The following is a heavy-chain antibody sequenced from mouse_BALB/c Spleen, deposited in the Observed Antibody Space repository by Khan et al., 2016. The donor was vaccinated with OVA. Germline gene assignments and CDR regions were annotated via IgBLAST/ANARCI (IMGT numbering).Heavy chain of an antibody. CDR2: IYPEDGDT. Sequence: QVQLQQSGAELVRPGSSVKISCKTSGYAFSSNWMNWVKQRPGQGLEWIGQIYPEDGDTNYNGKFKGKATLTADKSSSTAYMQLSSLTSEDSAVYFCARSNYGNYYFDYWGQGTTLTVSS. D-gene: IGHD2-1*01. V-gene: IGHV1-80*01. CDR1: GYAFSSNW. CDR3: ARSNYGNYYFDY. J-gene: IGHJ2*01.